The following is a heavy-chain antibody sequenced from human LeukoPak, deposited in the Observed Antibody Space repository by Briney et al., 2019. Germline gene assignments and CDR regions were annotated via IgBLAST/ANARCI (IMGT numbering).Heavy chain of an antibody. D-gene: IGHD2/OR15-2a*01. Sequence: GESLKISCKGSGHSFTTYWIAWVRQMPGKGLEWMGIIYVGDSDTRYSPSFQGQVTISADKSISTAYLQWSSLKASDTAMYYCARTDSCNSGWYGAFDIWGQGTMVTVSS. CDR3: ARTDSCNSGWYGAFDI. CDR2: IYVGDSDT. V-gene: IGHV5-51*01. J-gene: IGHJ3*02. CDR1: GHSFTTYW.